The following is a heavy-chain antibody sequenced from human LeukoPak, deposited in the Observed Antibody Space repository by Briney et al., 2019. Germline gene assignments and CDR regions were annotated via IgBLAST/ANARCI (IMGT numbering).Heavy chain of an antibody. D-gene: IGHD5-12*01. CDR2: ISAYNGNT. J-gene: IGHJ6*03. CDR3: ASPLGGYDPTYYYYYYMDV. V-gene: IGHV1-18*01. CDR1: GYTFTSYG. Sequence: ASVKVSCKASGYTFTSYGISWVRQAPGQGLEWMGWISAYNGNTNYAQKLQGRVTMTTDTSTSTAYMELSSLRSEDTAVYYCASPLGGYDPTYYYYYYMDVWGKGTTVTVSS.